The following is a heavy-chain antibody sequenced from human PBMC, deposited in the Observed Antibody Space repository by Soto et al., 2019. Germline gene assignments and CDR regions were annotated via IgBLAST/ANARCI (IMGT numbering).Heavy chain of an antibody. CDR2: IYWDDDK. CDR3: ARLTDLYIMFDF. V-gene: IGHV2-5*02. J-gene: IGHJ4*02. CDR1: GFSLSTGEVG. Sequence: SGPTLVNPTQTLTLTCTFSGFSLSTGEVGVGWIRQPPGKALEWLGIIYWDDDKRYSPLLNNRLTITKDTSKNQVVLTMTNMDSVDTATYYCARLTDLYIMFDFWGQGTQVTVSS. D-gene: IGHD3-16*01.